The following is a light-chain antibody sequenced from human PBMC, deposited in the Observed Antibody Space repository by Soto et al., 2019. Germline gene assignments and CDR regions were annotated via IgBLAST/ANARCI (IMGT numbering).Light chain of an antibody. Sequence: EIVLTQSPGSLSLSPGERATLSCRASQSVDSSFFAWYQQKPGQAPRLLIYGASHRATGIPDRFSGSGSGTDFTLTISRLEPEDFAVYYCQQYGSSVTFGQGTKVEIK. CDR1: QSVDSSF. J-gene: IGKJ1*01. CDR2: GAS. CDR3: QQYGSSVT. V-gene: IGKV3-20*01.